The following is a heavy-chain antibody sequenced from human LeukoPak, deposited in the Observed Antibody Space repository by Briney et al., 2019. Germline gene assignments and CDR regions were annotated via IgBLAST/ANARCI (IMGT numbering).Heavy chain of an antibody. V-gene: IGHV1-8*01. J-gene: IGHJ6*02. CDR1: GYTFTSYD. CDR2: MNPSGGNT. CDR3: ARGRSGGSCNGMDV. D-gene: IGHD2-15*01. Sequence: ASVKVSCKASGYTFTSYDINWVRQATGLGLEWMGWMNPSGGNTGYAQKFLGRVTMTRDTSIRTAYMELSNLRSEDTAVYYCARGRSGGSCNGMDVWGQGTTVTVSS.